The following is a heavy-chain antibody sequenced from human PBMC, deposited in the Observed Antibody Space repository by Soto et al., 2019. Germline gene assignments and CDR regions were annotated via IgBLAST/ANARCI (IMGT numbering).Heavy chain of an antibody. Sequence: PGGSLRLSCAASGFTFSSYAMHWFRQAPGKGLEWVAFISYDGSNKYYADSVKGRFTISRDNSKNTLYLQMNSLRAEDTAVYYCARGRPRQQELVLVYWGQGTLVTVSS. CDR1: GFTFSSYA. J-gene: IGHJ4*02. V-gene: IGHV3-30-3*01. CDR2: ISYDGSNK. CDR3: ARGRPRQQELVLVY. D-gene: IGHD6-13*01.